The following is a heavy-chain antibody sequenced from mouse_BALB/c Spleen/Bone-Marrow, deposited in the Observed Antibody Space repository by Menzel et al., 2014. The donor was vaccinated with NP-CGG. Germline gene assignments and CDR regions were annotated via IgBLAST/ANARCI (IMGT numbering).Heavy chain of an antibody. Sequence: EVKVVESGGGLVQPGGSRKVSCAASGFTLSSFGMHWVRQAPEKGLEWVAYISSGSSTIYYADTVKGRFTISRDNPKNTLFLQMTSLRSEDTAMYYCARSTMITTGYYYAMDYWGQGTSVTVSS. CDR1: GFTLSSFG. V-gene: IGHV5-17*02. D-gene: IGHD2-4*01. CDR2: ISSGSSTI. CDR3: ARSTMITTGYYYAMDY. J-gene: IGHJ4*01.